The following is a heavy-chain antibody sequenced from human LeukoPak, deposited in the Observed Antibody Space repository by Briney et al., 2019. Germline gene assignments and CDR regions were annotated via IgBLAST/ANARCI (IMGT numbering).Heavy chain of an antibody. J-gene: IGHJ6*03. CDR2: ISGSGGST. Sequence: PGGSLRLSCAASGFSFSSYAMSWVRQAPGKGLEWVSAISGSGGSTYYADSVKGRFTISRDNSKNTLYVQMNSLRAEDTAVYYCAKDLAYCGGDCYILGGYYYTDVWGKGTTVTVSS. CDR1: GFSFSSYA. D-gene: IGHD2-21*01. V-gene: IGHV3-23*01. CDR3: AKDLAYCGGDCYILGGYYYTDV.